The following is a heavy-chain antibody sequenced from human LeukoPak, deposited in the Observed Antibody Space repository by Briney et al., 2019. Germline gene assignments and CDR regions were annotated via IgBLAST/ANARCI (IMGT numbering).Heavy chain of an antibody. J-gene: IGHJ5*02. Sequence: SVKVSCKASGGTFSSYAISWVRQAPGQGLEWMGGIIPIFGTANYAQKFQGRVTITTDESTSTAYMELSSLRSEDTAAYYCASSNPVLRFFNELNWFDPWGQGTLVTVSS. V-gene: IGHV1-69*05. CDR3: ASSNPVLRFFNELNWFDP. D-gene: IGHD3-3*01. CDR1: GGTFSSYA. CDR2: IIPIFGTA.